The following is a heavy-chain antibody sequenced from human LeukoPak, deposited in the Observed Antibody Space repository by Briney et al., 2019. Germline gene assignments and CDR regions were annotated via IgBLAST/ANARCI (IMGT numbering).Heavy chain of an antibody. CDR2: INSDGSST. Sequence: GGSLRLSCAASGFTFSSYWMHWVRHSPGKGLVWVSRINSDGSSTSYADSVKGRVTISRDNAKNTLYLQMNSLRAEDTAVYYRARDGDSSGYYVNFDYWGQGTLVTVSS. D-gene: IGHD3-22*01. J-gene: IGHJ4*02. CDR3: ARDGDSSGYYVNFDY. CDR1: GFTFSSYW. V-gene: IGHV3-74*01.